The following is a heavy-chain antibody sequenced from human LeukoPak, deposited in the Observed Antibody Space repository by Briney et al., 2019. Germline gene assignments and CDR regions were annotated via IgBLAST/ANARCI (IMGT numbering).Heavy chain of an antibody. J-gene: IGHJ5*02. V-gene: IGHV4-4*09. CDR2: IYTSGGT. CDR1: GGSISSYY. D-gene: IGHD5-18*01. CDR3: ARHPTALVSYGFDP. Sequence: PSETLSLTCTVSGGSISSYYWSWIRQPPGKGLEWIGYIYTSGGTNYNPSLKSRVTISVDTSKNQFSLKLRCVTAADTGVYYCARHPTALVSYGFDPWGQGTLVTVSS.